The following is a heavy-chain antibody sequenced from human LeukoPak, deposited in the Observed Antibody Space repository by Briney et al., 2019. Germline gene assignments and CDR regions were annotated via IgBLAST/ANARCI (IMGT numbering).Heavy chain of an antibody. Sequence: PSETLSLTCAVYGGSFSGYYWSWIRQPPGKGLEWIGEINHSGITNYNPSLKSRVTISVDTSKNQFSLKLSSVTAADTAVYYCARGRGNIVVVVAPGGIWGQGTMVTVSS. CDR2: INHSGIT. CDR1: GGSFSGYY. CDR3: ARGRGNIVVVVAPGGI. V-gene: IGHV4-34*01. J-gene: IGHJ3*02. D-gene: IGHD2-15*01.